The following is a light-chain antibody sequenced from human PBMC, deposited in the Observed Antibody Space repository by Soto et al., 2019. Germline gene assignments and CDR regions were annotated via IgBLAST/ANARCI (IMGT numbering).Light chain of an antibody. CDR2: HTS. CDR3: QQYESSPRT. V-gene: IGKV3-20*01. Sequence: ETVLTQSPGTLSVSPGERATLSCRASQSVGGSLAWYQQRPGQAPRLLVYHTSNRATGIPDRFSASGSGTDFTLTISRLEPEDFAVYYCQQYESSPRTFGQGTKVEIK. CDR1: QSVGGS. J-gene: IGKJ1*01.